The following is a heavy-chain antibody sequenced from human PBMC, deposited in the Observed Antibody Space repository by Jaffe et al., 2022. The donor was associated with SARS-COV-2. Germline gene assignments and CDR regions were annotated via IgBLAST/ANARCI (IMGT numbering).Heavy chain of an antibody. CDR1: GFTFSSYG. Sequence: QVELVESGGGVVQSGRSLRLACAASGFTFSSYGMHWVRQAPGKGLEWVAVISSDGSDKYYADSVKGRFTISRDNSKDTLYLYMNSLRAEDTAMYYCAGGSGYCNSWGQGTLVTVSS. D-gene: IGHD3-22*01. V-gene: IGHV3-30*03. J-gene: IGHJ5*02. CDR2: ISSDGSDK. CDR3: AGGSGYCNS.